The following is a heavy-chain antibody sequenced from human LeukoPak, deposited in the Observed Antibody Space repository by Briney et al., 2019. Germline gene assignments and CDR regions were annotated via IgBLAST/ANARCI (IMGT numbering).Heavy chain of an antibody. CDR1: GGSISSSSYY. D-gene: IGHD3-22*01. J-gene: IGHJ5*02. CDR2: IYYSGST. CDR3: ARVLYYYDSSGDNWFDP. Sequence: PSETLSLTCTVPGGSISSSSYYWGWIRQPPGKGLEWIGSIYYSGSTYYNPSLKSRVTISVDTSKNQFSLKLSSVTAADTAVYYCARVLYYYDSSGDNWFDPWGQGTLVTVSS. V-gene: IGHV4-39*01.